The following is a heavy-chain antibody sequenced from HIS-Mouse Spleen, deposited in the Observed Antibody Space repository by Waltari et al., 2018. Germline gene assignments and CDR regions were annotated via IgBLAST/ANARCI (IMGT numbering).Heavy chain of an antibody. J-gene: IGHJ4*02. CDR3: ARGYDFWSGYPPPYFDY. Sequence: QLQLQESGPGLVKPSETLSLTCPVSGGSISSSSYSWGWIRPPPGKGLEWIGSIYYSGRTYYNPSLKSRVTISVDTSKNQFSLKLSSVTAADTAVYYCARGYDFWSGYPPPYFDYWGQGTLVTVSS. CDR1: GGSISSSSYS. V-gene: IGHV4-39*01. CDR2: IYYSGRT. D-gene: IGHD3-3*01.